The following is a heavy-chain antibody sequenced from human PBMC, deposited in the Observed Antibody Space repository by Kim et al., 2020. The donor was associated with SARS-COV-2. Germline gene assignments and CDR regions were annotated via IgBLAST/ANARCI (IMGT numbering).Heavy chain of an antibody. D-gene: IGHD1-26*01. J-gene: IGHJ4*02. Sequence: GGSLRLSCAASEFSFNNYWMHWVRQAPGKGLVWVSRISSDGVNISYANSVTGRFTISRDNADNTVSLQMNSLRAEDTAVYHCGRVGVFSVGDSPPSDYWGKGTLVVVSS. CDR3: GRVGVFSVGDSPPSDY. CDR1: EFSFNNYW. V-gene: IGHV3-74*03. CDR2: ISSDGVNI.